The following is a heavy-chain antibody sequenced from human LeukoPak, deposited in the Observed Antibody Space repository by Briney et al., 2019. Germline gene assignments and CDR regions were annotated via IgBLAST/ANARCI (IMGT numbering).Heavy chain of an antibody. CDR2: IAYDGSRA. V-gene: IGHV3-33*08. Sequence: PGGSLRLSCAASGFTFSSYEMNWVRQTPGKGLEWVAVIAYDGSRAFYADSVKGRFTISRDNSMNTMSVQMDDLRAEDTAVYYCTRYNHDHFDYWGQGTLVTVSS. J-gene: IGHJ4*02. CDR1: GFTFSSYE. D-gene: IGHD1-14*01. CDR3: TRYNHDHFDY.